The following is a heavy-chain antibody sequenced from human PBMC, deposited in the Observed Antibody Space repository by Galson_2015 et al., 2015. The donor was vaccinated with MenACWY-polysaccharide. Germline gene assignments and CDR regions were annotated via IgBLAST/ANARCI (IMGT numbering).Heavy chain of an antibody. D-gene: IGHD3-3*01. CDR2: IRINGHNT. CDR1: GFTFSAYT. V-gene: IGHV3-23*01. CDR3: VKARGASGCKRGSGY. Sequence: ALRLSCSASGFTFSAYTMSWIRQAPGNGLKWVKVIRINGHNTYYAYPVKGRFTISRDNPKNKLLLQLNVLTAEDTAVYYCVKARGASGCKRGSGYWGQGTLVTVSS. J-gene: IGHJ4*02.